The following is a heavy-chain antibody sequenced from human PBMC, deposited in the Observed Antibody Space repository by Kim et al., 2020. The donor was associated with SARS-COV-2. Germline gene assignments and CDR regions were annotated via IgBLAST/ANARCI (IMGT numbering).Heavy chain of an antibody. CDR2: IIPIFGTA. D-gene: IGHD3-10*01. V-gene: IGHV1-69*13. CDR3: ARNRYGSGSYYSLYYYGMDV. J-gene: IGHJ6*02. CDR1: GGTFSSYA. Sequence: SVKVSCKASGGTFSSYAISWVRQAPGQGLEWMGGIIPIFGTANYAQKFQGRVTITADESTSTAYMELSSLRSEDTAVFYCARNRYGSGSYYSLYYYGMDVWGQGTTVTVSS.